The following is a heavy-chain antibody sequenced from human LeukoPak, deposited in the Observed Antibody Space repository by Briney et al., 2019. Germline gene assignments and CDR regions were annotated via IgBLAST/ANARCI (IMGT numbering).Heavy chain of an antibody. CDR3: ARENWAPYD. CDR1: GFTFDDYT. J-gene: IGHJ4*02. V-gene: IGHV3-7*01. Sequence: GGSLRLSCAASGFTFDDYTMHWVRQAPGRGLEWVANIKQDGSERNYVDSVKGRFTISRDNAKSSLYLQVNSLRAEDTAVYYCARENWAPYDWGQGTLVTVSS. D-gene: IGHD3-3*01. CDR2: IKQDGSER.